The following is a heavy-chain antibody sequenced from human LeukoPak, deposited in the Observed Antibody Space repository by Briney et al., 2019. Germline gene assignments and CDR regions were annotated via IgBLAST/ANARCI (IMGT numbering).Heavy chain of an antibody. J-gene: IGHJ3*02. Sequence: ASVKVSCKASGYTFTGYYMHWVRQAPGQGLEWMGWINTNTRNPTYAQDSTGRVVFSLDTSVSTAYLQINSLKAEDTAVYYCARGGFDSRWASDIWGQGTMVTVSS. CDR2: INTNTRNP. D-gene: IGHD3-9*01. CDR1: GYTFTGYY. CDR3: ARGGFDSRWASDI. V-gene: IGHV7-4-1*02.